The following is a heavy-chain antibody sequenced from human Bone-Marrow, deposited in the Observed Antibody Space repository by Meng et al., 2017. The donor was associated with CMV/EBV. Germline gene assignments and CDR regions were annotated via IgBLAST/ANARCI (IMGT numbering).Heavy chain of an antibody. Sequence: GESLKISCQASGYSFTDFWIGWVRQMPGKGLEWMGIIYPGDSDTRYSPSFQGQVTISVDKSISTAYLQWSSLMASDSAMYYCARYRVDSTMVPCSFDSWGQGTRVTGYS. V-gene: IGHV5-51*01. D-gene: IGHD5-18*01. CDR2: IYPGDSDT. J-gene: IGHJ4*02. CDR3: ARYRVDSTMVPCSFDS. CDR1: GYSFTDFW.